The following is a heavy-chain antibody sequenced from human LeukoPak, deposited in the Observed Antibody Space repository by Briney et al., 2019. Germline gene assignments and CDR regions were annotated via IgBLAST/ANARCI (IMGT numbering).Heavy chain of an antibody. J-gene: IGHJ4*02. CDR1: GFTFSSYS. CDR2: ISSSSSYI. D-gene: IGHD3-10*01. V-gene: IGHV3-21*01. CDR3: ARDLGIDYGSVDN. Sequence: PGGSLRLSCAASGFTFSSYSMSWVRQAPGKGLEWVSSISSSSSYIYYADSVKGRFTISRDNAKNSLYLQMNSLRAEDTAVYYCARDLGIDYGSVDNWGQGTLVTVSS.